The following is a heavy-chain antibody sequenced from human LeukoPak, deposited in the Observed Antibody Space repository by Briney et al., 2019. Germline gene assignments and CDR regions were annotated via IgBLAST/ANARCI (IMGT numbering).Heavy chain of an antibody. D-gene: IGHD6-19*01. J-gene: IGHJ4*02. Sequence: ASVKVSCKASRYDFTSVVITWVRRAPGQGLEWMGWISPYNGNTRYAQKFQGRVAMTTDTSTTTAYMELRGLRFNDTAVYYCARAGPGSGWYFDYWGQGTLVTVSS. CDR1: RYDFTSVV. V-gene: IGHV1-18*01. CDR2: ISPYNGNT. CDR3: ARAGPGSGWYFDY.